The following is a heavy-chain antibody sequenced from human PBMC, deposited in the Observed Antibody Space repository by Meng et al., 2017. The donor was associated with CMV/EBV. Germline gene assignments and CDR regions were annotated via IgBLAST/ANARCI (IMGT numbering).Heavy chain of an antibody. CDR2: IYYSGST. CDR1: GGSFSSGSYY. D-gene: IGHD3-3*01. CDR3: ARASITIFGVVIPNWFDP. J-gene: IGHJ5*02. V-gene: IGHV4-61*01. Sequence: SETLSLTCTVSGGSFSSGSYYWSWIRQPPGKGLECIGYIYYSGSTNYNPSLKSRVTISVETYKNQFSLKLSSVTAADTAVYYCARASITIFGVVIPNWFDPWGQGTLVTVSS.